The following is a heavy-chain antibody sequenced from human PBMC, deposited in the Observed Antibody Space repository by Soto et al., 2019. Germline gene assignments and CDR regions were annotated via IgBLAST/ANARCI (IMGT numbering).Heavy chain of an antibody. V-gene: IGHV1-69*08. CDR2: IIPMFGLA. D-gene: IGHD2-2*01. CDR3: ARDSGRSVVVPAAISAMGV. CDR1: GGNRYT. J-gene: IGHJ6*02. Sequence: QVQLVQSGAEVKKPGSSVKVSCKGSGGNRYTITWVRQAPGQGLEWMGRIIPMFGLATYAQNFQGSVTISADKSTSTAYMELGSLRSEDTVVYYCARDSGRSVVVPAAISAMGVWGQGTTVTVSS.